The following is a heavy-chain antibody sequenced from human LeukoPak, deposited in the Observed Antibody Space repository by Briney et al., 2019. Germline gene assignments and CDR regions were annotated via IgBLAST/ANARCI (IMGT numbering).Heavy chain of an antibody. V-gene: IGHV4-30-4*08. D-gene: IGHD2-8*02. CDR2: IYYSGST. J-gene: IGHJ5*02. CDR3: AAGPGNWFDP. CDR1: GGSISSGDYY. Sequence: SETLSLTCTVSGGSISSGDYYWSWIRHPPGKGLEWIGYIYYSGSTYYNPSLKSRVTISVDTSKNQFSLKLSSVTAADTAVYYCAAGPGNWFDPWGQGTLVTVSS.